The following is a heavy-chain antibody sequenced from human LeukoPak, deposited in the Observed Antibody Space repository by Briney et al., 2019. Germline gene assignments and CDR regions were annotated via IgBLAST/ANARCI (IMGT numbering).Heavy chain of an antibody. V-gene: IGHV4-4*02. Sequence: SETLSLTCGVSGTSVSTMNWWSWVRQSPGKGLEWIGEIFHTGSTNYNPSLNSRITISLDKSKNQFSLKLSSVTAADTAVYYCARGRVLWFGELSMAWFDPWGQGTLVTVSS. D-gene: IGHD3-10*01. CDR2: IFHTGST. CDR3: ARGRVLWFGELSMAWFDP. CDR1: GTSVSTMNW. J-gene: IGHJ5*02.